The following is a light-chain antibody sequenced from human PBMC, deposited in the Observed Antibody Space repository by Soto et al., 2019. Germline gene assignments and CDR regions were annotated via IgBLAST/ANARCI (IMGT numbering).Light chain of an antibody. J-gene: IGKJ3*01. Sequence: EIVLTQSPATLSLSPGERATLSCRASQSVSSYLAWYQQKPGQAPRLLIYDASKRATGTPARFSGSGSGTDFTLTISSLEPEDSAVYYCHQRTNWPPAFTFGPGTKVDIK. CDR1: QSVSSY. CDR3: HQRTNWPPAFT. V-gene: IGKV3-11*01. CDR2: DAS.